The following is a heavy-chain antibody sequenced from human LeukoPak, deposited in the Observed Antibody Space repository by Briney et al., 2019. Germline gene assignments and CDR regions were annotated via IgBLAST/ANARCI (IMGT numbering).Heavy chain of an antibody. CDR1: GFTFSSYS. Sequence: PGGSLRLSCAASGFTFSSYSMNWVRQAPGKGLEWVSFISSSSSYIYYADSMKGRFTTSRDNAKNSLYLQMNSLRAEDTAVYYCARARSSYGYGDAFDIWGQGTMVTVSS. CDR3: ARARSSYGYGDAFDI. J-gene: IGHJ3*02. V-gene: IGHV3-21*01. CDR2: ISSSSSYI. D-gene: IGHD5-18*01.